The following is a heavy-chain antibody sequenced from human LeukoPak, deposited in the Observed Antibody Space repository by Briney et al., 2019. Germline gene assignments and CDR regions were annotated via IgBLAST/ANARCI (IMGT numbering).Heavy chain of an antibody. CDR2: ISAYNGNT. D-gene: IGHD1-26*01. V-gene: IGHV1-18*01. CDR3: ARDRGEPSFDP. CDR1: GYTFTSYG. Sequence: ASVKVSCKASGYTFTSYGISWVRQAPGQGLEWMGWISAYNGNTNYAQKLQGRVTMTTDTSTSTAYRELRSLRSDDTAVYYCARDRGEPSFDPWGQGTLVTVSS. J-gene: IGHJ5*02.